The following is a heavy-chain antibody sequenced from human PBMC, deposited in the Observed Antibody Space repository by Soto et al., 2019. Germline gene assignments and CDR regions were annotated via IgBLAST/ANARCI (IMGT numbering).Heavy chain of an antibody. CDR1: GFSLTTGGVA. Sequence: SGPTLVNPTRTLTLTCSFSGFSLTTGGVAVGWIRQPPGKALEWLALIYWNDDKRYSPSLKNRLTVTKDTSKNQVVLTLTNMDPVDTATYYCANKLRYLDAMDVWGQGTKVTVYS. CDR3: ANKLRYLDAMDV. D-gene: IGHD3-9*01. J-gene: IGHJ6*02. V-gene: IGHV2-5*01. CDR2: IYWNDDK.